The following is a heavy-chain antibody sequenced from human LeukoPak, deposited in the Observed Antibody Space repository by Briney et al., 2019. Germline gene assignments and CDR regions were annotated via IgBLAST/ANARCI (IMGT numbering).Heavy chain of an antibody. CDR1: GGSISSYY. D-gene: IGHD6-13*01. CDR2: IYYSGST. V-gene: IGHV4-59*01. Sequence: KPSETLSLTCTVSGGSISSYYWSWIRQPPGKGQEWIGYIYYSGSTNYNPSLKSRVTISVDTSKNQFSLKLSSVTAADTAVYYCARGLAAAGTFDYWGQGTLVTVSS. CDR3: ARGLAAAGTFDY. J-gene: IGHJ4*02.